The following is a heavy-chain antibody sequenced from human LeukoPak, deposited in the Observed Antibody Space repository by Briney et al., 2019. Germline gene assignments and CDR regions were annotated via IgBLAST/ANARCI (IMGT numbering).Heavy chain of an antibody. V-gene: IGHV3-74*01. D-gene: IGHD3-3*01. CDR2: INSDGSST. CDR1: GFTFSSYW. Sequence: GGSLRLSCAASGFTFSSYWMHWVRQAPGKGLVWVSRINSDGSSTSYADSVKGRFTISRDNAKNTLYLQMDSLRAEDTAVYYCARGGHDFWSAYYTQWGQGTLVTVSS. CDR3: ARGGHDFWSAYYTQ. J-gene: IGHJ4*02.